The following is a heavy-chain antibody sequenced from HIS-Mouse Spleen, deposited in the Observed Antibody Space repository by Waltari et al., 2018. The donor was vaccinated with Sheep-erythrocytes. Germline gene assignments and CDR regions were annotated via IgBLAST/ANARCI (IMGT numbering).Heavy chain of an antibody. D-gene: IGHD6-19*01. CDR3: ALSVDLAGAFDI. J-gene: IGHJ3*02. CDR2: INHSGST. V-gene: IGHV4-34*01. Sequence: QVQLQQWGAGLMKPSETLSLTCPVYGGSFSGYYWIGEINHSGSTNYNPSLKSRVTISVDTSKNQFSLKLSSVTAADTAVYYCALSVDLAGAFDIWGQGTMVTVSS. CDR1: GGSFSGYY.